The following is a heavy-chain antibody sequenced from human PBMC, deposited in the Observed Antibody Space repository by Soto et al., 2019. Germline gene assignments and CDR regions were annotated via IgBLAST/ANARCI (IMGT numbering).Heavy chain of an antibody. CDR3: IRGGSPYYYDY. V-gene: IGHV3-73*01. J-gene: IGHJ4*02. Sequence: EVQLVESGGGLVQPGGSLKLSCAASGFIFSGSAVHWVRQASGKGLEWVGRILSKAGNYATAYPASMKGRFTISRDDSEISDFLQMNSLRTEDTAVYYCIRGGSPYYYDYWGQGTLVAVSS. CDR1: GFIFSGSA. CDR2: ILSKAGNYAT.